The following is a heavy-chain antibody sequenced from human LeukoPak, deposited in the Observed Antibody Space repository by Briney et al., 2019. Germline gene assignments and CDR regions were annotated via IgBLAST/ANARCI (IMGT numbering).Heavy chain of an antibody. Sequence: SVKVSCKASGGTFSSYATSWVRQAPGQGLEWMGRIIPILGIANYAQKFQGRVTITADKSTSTAYMELSSLRSEDTAVYYCASSAVAEYGGGAYWGQGTLVTVSS. CDR2: IIPILGIA. CDR1: GGTFSSYA. V-gene: IGHV1-69*04. J-gene: IGHJ4*02. D-gene: IGHD6-19*01. CDR3: ASSAVAEYGGGAY.